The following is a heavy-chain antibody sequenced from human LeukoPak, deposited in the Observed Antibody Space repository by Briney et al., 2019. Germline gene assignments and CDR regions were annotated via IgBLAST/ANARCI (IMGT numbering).Heavy chain of an antibody. Sequence: GGSLRLSCAASGFTFSDYYMSWIRQAPGKGLEWVSYISSSSSYTNYADSVKGRFTISRDNAKNSLYLQMNSLRAEDTAVYYCARAFRPHDDTLFDYWGQGTLVTVSS. CDR2: ISSSSSYT. CDR1: GFTFSDYY. CDR3: ARAFRPHDDTLFDY. J-gene: IGHJ4*02. V-gene: IGHV3-11*05. D-gene: IGHD1-1*01.